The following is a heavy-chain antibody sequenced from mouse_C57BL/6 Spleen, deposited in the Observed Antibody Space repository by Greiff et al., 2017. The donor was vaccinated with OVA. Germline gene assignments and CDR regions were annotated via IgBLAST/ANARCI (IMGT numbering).Heavy chain of an antibody. CDR2: IYPRSGNT. J-gene: IGHJ1*03. D-gene: IGHD2-1*01. CDR1: GYTFTSYG. CDR3: AIEGNGNYDWYFDV. Sequence: VKLQESGAELARPGASVKLSCKASGYTFTSYGISWVKQRTGQGLEWIGEIYPRSGNTYYNEKFKGKATLTADKSSSTAYMELRSLTSEDSAVYFCAIEGNGNYDWYFDVWGTGTTVTVSS. V-gene: IGHV1-81*01.